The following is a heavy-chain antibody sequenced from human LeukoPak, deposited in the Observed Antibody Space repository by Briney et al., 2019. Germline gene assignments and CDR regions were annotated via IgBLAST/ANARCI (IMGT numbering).Heavy chain of an antibody. J-gene: IGHJ4*02. CDR3: ASGTYYYDSSGYLRCPFDY. Sequence: PSETLSLTCTVSGGSISSSSYYWGWIRQPPGKGLEWIGSIYYSGSTYYNPSLKSRVTISVDTSKNQFSLKLSSVTAADTAVYYCASGTYYYDSSGYLRCPFDYWGQGTLATVSS. CDR1: GGSISSSSYY. CDR2: IYYSGST. V-gene: IGHV4-39*01. D-gene: IGHD3-22*01.